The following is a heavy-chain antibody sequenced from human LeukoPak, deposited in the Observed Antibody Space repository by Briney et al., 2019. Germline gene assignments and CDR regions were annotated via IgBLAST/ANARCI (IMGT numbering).Heavy chain of an antibody. CDR3: AKTLTYYYDSSGYYEH. J-gene: IGHJ4*02. D-gene: IGHD3-22*01. Sequence: PGGSLRLSCAASGFTFDDYAMHWVRQAPGKGLEWVSGISWNGGTMGYVDSVKGRFTISRDNAKKSVYLQMNSLRPEDTALYYCAKTLTYYYDSSGYYEHWGQGTLVTVSS. CDR1: GFTFDDYA. CDR2: ISWNGGTM. V-gene: IGHV3-9*01.